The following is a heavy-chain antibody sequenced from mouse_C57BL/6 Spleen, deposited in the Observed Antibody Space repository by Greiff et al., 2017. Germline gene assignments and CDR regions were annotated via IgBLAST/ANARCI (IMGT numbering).Heavy chain of an antibody. CDR1: GFNIKDDY. CDR2: LDPENGDT. J-gene: IGHJ4*01. D-gene: IGHD2-5*01. V-gene: IGHV14-4*01. CDR3: TRYSNYYAMDY. Sequence: EVQLQESGAELVRPGASVKLSCTASGFNIKDDYMHWVKQRPEQGLEWIGWLDPENGDTEYASKFQGKATITADTSSNTAYLQLSSLTSEDTAVYYCTRYSNYYAMDYWGQGTSVTVSS.